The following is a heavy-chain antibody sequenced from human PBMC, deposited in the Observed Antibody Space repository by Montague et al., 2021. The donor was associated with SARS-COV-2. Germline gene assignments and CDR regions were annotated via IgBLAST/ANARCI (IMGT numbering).Heavy chain of an antibody. D-gene: IGHD6-13*01. J-gene: IGHJ4*02. Sequence: SETLSLTCTVSGDSMNNYYWSWIRQPPGKRLEWLGYINYSGSTHXNPSLKSRVTLSKDTSKNQLSLRLTSVTAADTAMYFCARAPIDRSSWYAYFDYWGQGALVTVSS. CDR2: INYSGST. CDR3: ARAPIDRSSWYAYFDY. CDR1: GDSMNNYY. V-gene: IGHV4-59*01.